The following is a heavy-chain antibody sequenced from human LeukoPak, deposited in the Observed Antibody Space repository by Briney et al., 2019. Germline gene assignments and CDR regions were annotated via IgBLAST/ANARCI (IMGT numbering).Heavy chain of an antibody. Sequence: GGSLRLSCAASGFIFSSYAMSWVRQAPGKGLEWVSALSATGGKTYYADSAKGRFTISRDNSKNTLYLQMNSLRDEDTAVYYCAREESMVRGVMFDYWGQGTLVTVSS. CDR2: LSATGGKT. D-gene: IGHD3-10*01. J-gene: IGHJ4*02. CDR1: GFIFSSYA. CDR3: AREESMVRGVMFDY. V-gene: IGHV3-23*01.